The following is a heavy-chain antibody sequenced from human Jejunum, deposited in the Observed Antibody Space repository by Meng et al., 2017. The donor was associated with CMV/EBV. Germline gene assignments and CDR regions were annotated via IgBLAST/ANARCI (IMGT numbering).Heavy chain of an antibody. CDR2: INGAGSNM. J-gene: IGHJ4*02. CDR1: GFTFSNYY. D-gene: IGHD3-3*01. CDR3: ARDLDFWSGNVFSY. V-gene: IGHV3-74*01. Sequence: GFTFSNYYMHWVRQAPGKGLEWVSRINGAGSNMYYADSVKGRFTISRDNAKNTLYLQMNSLRAEDTAMYYCARDLDFWSGNVFSYWGQGTLVTVSS.